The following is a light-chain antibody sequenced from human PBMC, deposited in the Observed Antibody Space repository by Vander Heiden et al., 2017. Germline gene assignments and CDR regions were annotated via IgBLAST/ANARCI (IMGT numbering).Light chain of an antibody. CDR3: QQYNNWLGT. J-gene: IGKJ1*01. CDR2: AAS. Sequence: EIVMTQSPATLSVSPGASATLSCRASQSVTSNLAWYQQKPGQAPRLLIYAASTRATGIPARFSGSGSGTEFTLTISSLQSEDFAVYYCQQYNNWLGTFGQGTKVEIK. V-gene: IGKV3-15*01. CDR1: QSVTSN.